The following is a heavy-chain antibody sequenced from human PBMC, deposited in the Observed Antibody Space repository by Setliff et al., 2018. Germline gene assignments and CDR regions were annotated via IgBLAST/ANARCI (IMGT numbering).Heavy chain of an antibody. CDR1: GYTFTDYG. V-gene: IGHV1-18*01. D-gene: IGHD2-8*01. J-gene: IGHJ4*02. CDR2: ISSYSGNA. Sequence: ASVKVSCKASGYTFTDYGITWVRQAPGQGLEWMGWISSYSGNAYYAHKLQGRVTMTTDTSTGTAHLELRSLRSDDTAVYYCSRLVRYCTSTSCQGASGVEYWGQGTLVTVSS. CDR3: SRLVRYCTSTSCQGASGVEY.